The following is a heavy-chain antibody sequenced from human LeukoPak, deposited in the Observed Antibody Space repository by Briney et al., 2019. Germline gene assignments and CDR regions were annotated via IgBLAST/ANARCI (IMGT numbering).Heavy chain of an antibody. V-gene: IGHV1-69*13. CDR1: GGTFSSYA. CDR3: ARGTSGYDSCLN. Sequence: SVKVSCKASGGTFSSYAISWVRQAPGQGLEWMGGIIPIFGTANYAQKFQGRVTITADESTSTAYVELNSLRAEDTAVYYCARGTSGYDSCLNWGQGTLVTVSS. D-gene: IGHD3-22*01. CDR2: IIPIFGTA. J-gene: IGHJ4*02.